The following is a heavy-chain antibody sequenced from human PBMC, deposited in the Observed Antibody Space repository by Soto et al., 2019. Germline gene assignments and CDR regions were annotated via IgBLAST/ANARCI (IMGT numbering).Heavy chain of an antibody. CDR1: GASISSYY. D-gene: IGHD1-26*01. J-gene: IGHJ4*02. CDR2: IYYSGST. V-gene: IGHV4-59*01. Sequence: ESLSLTCPVSGASISSYYWSWIRQPPGKGLEWIGYIYYSGSTNYNPSLKSRVTISVDTSKNQFSLKLSSVTAADKAVYYCARRYSGSYYYFDYWGQGTLVTVYS. CDR3: ARRYSGSYYYFDY.